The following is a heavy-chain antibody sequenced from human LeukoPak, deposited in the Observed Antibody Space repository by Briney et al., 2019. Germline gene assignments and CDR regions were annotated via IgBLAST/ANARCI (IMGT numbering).Heavy chain of an antibody. Sequence: ASVKVSCKASGGTFSSYAISWVRQAPGQGLEWMGGIIPILGTANYAQKFQGRVTITADESTSTAYMELSSLRSEDTAVYYCARANTGYCSGGSCYSGYYYYMDVWGKGTTVTISS. CDR3: ARANTGYCSGGSCYSGYYYYMDV. CDR1: GGTFSSYA. CDR2: IIPILGTA. V-gene: IGHV1-69*13. J-gene: IGHJ6*03. D-gene: IGHD2-15*01.